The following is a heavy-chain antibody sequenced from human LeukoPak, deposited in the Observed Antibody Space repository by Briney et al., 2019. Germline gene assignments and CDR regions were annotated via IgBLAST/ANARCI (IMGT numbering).Heavy chain of an antibody. CDR2: TYYRTKWYS. D-gene: IGHD4-17*01. CDR1: GDSVSRTNAA. CDR3: AREDPQTTVPEGMDV. J-gene: IGHJ6*02. V-gene: IGHV6-1*01. Sequence: SQTLSLTCVISGDSVSRTNAAWNWIRQSPSRGLEWLGRTYYRTKWYSDSAVSVKSRIIINADTSKNQFSLQLNSVTPEDTAVYYCAREDPQTTVPEGMDVWGHGTTVIVSS.